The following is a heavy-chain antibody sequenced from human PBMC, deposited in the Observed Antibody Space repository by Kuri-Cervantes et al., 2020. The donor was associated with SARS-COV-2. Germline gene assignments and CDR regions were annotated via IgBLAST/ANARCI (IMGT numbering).Heavy chain of an antibody. J-gene: IGHJ5*02. Sequence: GESLKISCAASGFTVSSNYMSWVRQAPGKGLEWVSVIYSGGSTYYADSVKGRFTISRDNSKNSLYLQMNSLRAEDTALYYCARESTIFGVVIWFDPWGQGTLVTVSS. CDR1: GFTVSSNY. V-gene: IGHV3-53*01. CDR2: IYSGGST. CDR3: ARESTIFGVVIWFDP. D-gene: IGHD3-3*01.